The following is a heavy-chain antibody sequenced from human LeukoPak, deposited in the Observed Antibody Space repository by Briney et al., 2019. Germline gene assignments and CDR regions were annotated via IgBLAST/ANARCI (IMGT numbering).Heavy chain of an antibody. CDR1: GFTFSSYA. CDR3: ARSKGRADYHYGLDV. V-gene: IGHV3-23*01. D-gene: IGHD6-19*01. CDR2: ISGSGGST. Sequence: GGSLRLSCAASGFTFSSYAMSWVRQAPGKGLEWVSAISGSGGSTYYAGSVKGRFTISRDNSKNTLYLQMDSLRPEDTAVYYCARSKGRADYHYGLDVWGQGTTVTVSS. J-gene: IGHJ6*02.